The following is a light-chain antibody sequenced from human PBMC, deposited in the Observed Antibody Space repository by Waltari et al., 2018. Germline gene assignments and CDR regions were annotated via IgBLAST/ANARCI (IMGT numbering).Light chain of an antibody. Sequence: QSVLTQPPSVSAAPGQKVTISCPGSRSNIGASYVSWYQQLPGTAPKPLVYENDKRPSGIPDRFSGSKSGTSATLGITGLQTGDEADYYCGTWDSSLNGGVFGGGTKLTVL. CDR2: END. CDR3: GTWDSSLNGGV. V-gene: IGLV1-51*02. CDR1: RSNIGASY. J-gene: IGLJ2*01.